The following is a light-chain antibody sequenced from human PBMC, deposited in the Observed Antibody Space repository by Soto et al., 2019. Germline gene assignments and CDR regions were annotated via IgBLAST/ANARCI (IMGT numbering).Light chain of an antibody. J-gene: IGKJ3*01. Sequence: EIVLRQSRGTLSLSPGERATLSCRASQSVSSSYLAWYQQKPGQAPRLLIYGASSRATGIPDRFSGSGSGTDFTLTISRLEPEDFAVYYCQQYGSSPRTFGPGTKVDIK. CDR3: QQYGSSPRT. V-gene: IGKV3-20*01. CDR2: GAS. CDR1: QSVSSSY.